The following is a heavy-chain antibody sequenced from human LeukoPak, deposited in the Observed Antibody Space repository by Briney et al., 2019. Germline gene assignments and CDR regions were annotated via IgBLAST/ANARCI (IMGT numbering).Heavy chain of an antibody. CDR1: GFTFDDYA. V-gene: IGHV3-9*01. Sequence: GGSLRLSCAASGFTFDDYAMHWVRQAPGKGLEWVSGISWNSGTIDYADSVKGRFIISRDNAKNSLYLEMNSLRVEDTAFYYCAKSASYSGSFSNWFDPWGQGTLVTVSS. CDR3: AKSASYSGSFSNWFDP. J-gene: IGHJ5*02. D-gene: IGHD1-26*01. CDR2: ISWNSGTI.